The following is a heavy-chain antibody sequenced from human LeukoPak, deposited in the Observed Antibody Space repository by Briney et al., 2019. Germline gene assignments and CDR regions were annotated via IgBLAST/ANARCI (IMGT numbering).Heavy chain of an antibody. J-gene: IGHJ5*02. Sequence: ETLSLTCTVSGGSISSYYWSWIGQPPGKGLEWIGYIYYSGSTNYNPSLKSRVTISVDTSKNQFSLKLSSVTAADTAVYYCASAYYYGSGENWFDPWGQGTLVTVSS. CDR3: ASAYYYGSGENWFDP. D-gene: IGHD3-10*01. CDR1: GGSISSYY. CDR2: IYYSGST. V-gene: IGHV4-59*01.